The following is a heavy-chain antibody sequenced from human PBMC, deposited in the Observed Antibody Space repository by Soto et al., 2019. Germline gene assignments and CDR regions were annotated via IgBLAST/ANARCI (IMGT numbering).Heavy chain of an antibody. D-gene: IGHD3-16*01. CDR3: ASKAFKFGYFDS. CDR1: GGTFSSYA. V-gene: IGHV1-69*13. CDR2: IIPIFGTA. J-gene: IGHJ4*02. Sequence: SVKVSCKASGGTFSSYAISGVRQAPGQGLEWMGGIIPIFGTANCAQKFQGRVTITADESTSTAYMELSSLRSEDTAVYYCASKAFKFGYFDSWGQGTLVTVSS.